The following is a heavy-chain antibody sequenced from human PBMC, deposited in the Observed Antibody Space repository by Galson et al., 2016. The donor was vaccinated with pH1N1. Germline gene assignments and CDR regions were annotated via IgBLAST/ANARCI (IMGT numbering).Heavy chain of an antibody. V-gene: IGHV4-34*01. J-gene: IGHJ4*02. CDR1: GFTISSYW. D-gene: IGHD6-25*01. CDR3: ARSAAMNVDY. Sequence: LRLSCAASGFTISSYWMNWVRQPPGKGLEWIGEINHSGSTNYNPSLKSRVTISVDTSKNQFSLKLSSVTTADTAVYYCARSAAMNVDYWGQGTLVTVSS. CDR2: INHSGST.